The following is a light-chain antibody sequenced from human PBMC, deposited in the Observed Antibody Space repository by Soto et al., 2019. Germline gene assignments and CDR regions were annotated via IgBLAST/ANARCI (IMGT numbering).Light chain of an antibody. CDR1: QGISNF. J-gene: IGKJ5*01. V-gene: IGKV1-27*01. CDR3: QKYSSVIT. Sequence: DIQMTQSPSSLSASVGDRVTITCRASQGISNFLARYQQKPGKVPTLLISAASTLQSGVPSRFSGSGSGPDFTLTITSLQPEDVATYYWQKYSSVITFGQGTRLEI. CDR2: AAS.